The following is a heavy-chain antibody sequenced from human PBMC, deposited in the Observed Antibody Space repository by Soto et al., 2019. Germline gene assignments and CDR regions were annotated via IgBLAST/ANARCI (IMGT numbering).Heavy chain of an antibody. CDR3: TLYDALVFDF. D-gene: IGHD2-8*01. J-gene: IGHJ4*02. CDR1: GFTVNSFN. CDR2: ISNYDNT. Sequence: PGGSLRLSCAASGFTVNSFNMNWVRQAPGKGLEWVSSISNYDNTAYADSAKDRFTVSRANAKNSLFLQMNSLRAEDTAVYYCTLYDALVFDFWGQGALVPLSS. V-gene: IGHV3-21*01.